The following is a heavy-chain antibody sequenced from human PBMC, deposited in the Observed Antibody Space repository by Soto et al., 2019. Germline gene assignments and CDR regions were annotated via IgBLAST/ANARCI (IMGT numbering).Heavy chain of an antibody. CDR1: GYSFTSYW. Sequence: PGESLKISCKGSGYSFTSYWISWVRQMPGKGLEWMGIIYPGDSDTRYSPSFQGQVTISADKSISTAYLQWSSLKASDTAMYYCARTQGYYYYYMDVWGKGTTVTVSS. V-gene: IGHV5-51*01. CDR2: IYPGDSDT. CDR3: ARTQGYYYYYMDV. J-gene: IGHJ6*03.